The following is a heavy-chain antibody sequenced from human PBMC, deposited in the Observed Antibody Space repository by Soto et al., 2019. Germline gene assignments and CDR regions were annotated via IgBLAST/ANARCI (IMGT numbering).Heavy chain of an antibody. CDR2: RYDDAST. CDR1: GDSIRNRNYY. D-gene: IGHD3-22*01. V-gene: IGHV4-39*01. CDR3: AIGLYLGPIGYYLVF. Sequence: QLQLQESGPGLVKPSETLSLSCSVSGDSIRNRNYYWAWIRQPPGKGLEWIVSRYDDASTFYNPSLKRRVTISIATSNKQLSLKVTSVTSAATAVYYCAIGLYLGPIGYYLVFWGQGTLVTVSS. J-gene: IGHJ4*02.